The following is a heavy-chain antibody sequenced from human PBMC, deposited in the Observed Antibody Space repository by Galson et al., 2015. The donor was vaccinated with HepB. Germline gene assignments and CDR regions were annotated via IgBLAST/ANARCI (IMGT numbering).Heavy chain of an antibody. V-gene: IGHV1-18*01. Sequence: SVKVSCKASGYTFITYGIDFVRQAPGQGLEWMGWISTKRGNTKHAQNFQGRVTMTTETSTNTAYMELRSLRSADTAVYYCARDVDWALDYWGQGTLVTVSS. J-gene: IGHJ4*02. CDR3: ARDVDWALDY. D-gene: IGHD3-9*01. CDR1: GYTFITYG. CDR2: ISTKRGNT.